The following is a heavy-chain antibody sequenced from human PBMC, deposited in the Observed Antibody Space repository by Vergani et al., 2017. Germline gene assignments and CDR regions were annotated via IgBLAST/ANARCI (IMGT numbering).Heavy chain of an antibody. Sequence: EVQLVESGGGLVQPGRSLRLSCAASGFTFDDYAMHWVRQAPGKGLEWVSGISWNSGSIGYADSVKGRFTISRDNAKNSLYQQMNSLRAEDTALYYCAKVRWTVAGAFDYWGQGTLITVSS. CDR2: ISWNSGSI. D-gene: IGHD6-19*01. V-gene: IGHV3-9*01. CDR1: GFTFDDYA. J-gene: IGHJ4*02. CDR3: AKVRWTVAGAFDY.